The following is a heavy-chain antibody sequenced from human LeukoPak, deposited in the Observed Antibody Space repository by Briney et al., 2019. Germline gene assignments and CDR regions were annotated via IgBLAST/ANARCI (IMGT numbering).Heavy chain of an antibody. Sequence: SSETLSLTCAVYGGSFSGYYWSWIRQPPGKGLEWIGEINHSGSTNYNPSLKSRVTISVDTSKNQFSLKLSSVTAADTAVYYCARGRGAVAGYYYYGMDVWGQGTTVTVSS. D-gene: IGHD6-19*01. V-gene: IGHV4-34*01. CDR3: ARGRGAVAGYYYYGMDV. CDR1: GGSFSGYY. CDR2: INHSGST. J-gene: IGHJ6*02.